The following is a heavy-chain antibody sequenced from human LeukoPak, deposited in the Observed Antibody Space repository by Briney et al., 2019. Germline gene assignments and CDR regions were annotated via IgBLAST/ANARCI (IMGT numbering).Heavy chain of an antibody. CDR3: ARLGDYDYVWGSYRYTFDF. D-gene: IGHD3-16*02. CDR1: GGSISSSSYY. Sequence: SETLSLTCTVSGGSISSSSYYWGWIRQPPGKGLEWIGSIYYSGSTYYNPSLKSRVTISVDTSKNQFSLKLSSVTAADTAVYYCARLGDYDYVWGSYRYTFDFWGQGTLVTVSS. CDR2: IYYSGST. J-gene: IGHJ4*02. V-gene: IGHV4-39*01.